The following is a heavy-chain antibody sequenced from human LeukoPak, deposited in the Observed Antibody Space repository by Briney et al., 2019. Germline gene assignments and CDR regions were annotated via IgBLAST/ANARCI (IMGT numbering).Heavy chain of an antibody. V-gene: IGHV4-59*01. J-gene: IGHJ4*02. Sequence: PSETLSLTCTVSGGSISNYYWNWIRQPPGKGLEWIGYIYNTGSPTYNPSLKSRAIISIDRSKGQFSLKLSSVTAADTAVYYCARDGRYYYGSGIDYWGQGTLVTVSS. D-gene: IGHD3-10*01. CDR1: GGSISNYY. CDR3: ARDGRYYYGSGIDY. CDR2: IYNTGSP.